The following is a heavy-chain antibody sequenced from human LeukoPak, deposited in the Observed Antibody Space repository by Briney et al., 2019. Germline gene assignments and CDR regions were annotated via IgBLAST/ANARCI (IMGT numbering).Heavy chain of an antibody. CDR2: IYYSGST. CDR3: ARLARSFPGVDY. J-gene: IGHJ4*02. CDR1: GGSISSSSYY. Sequence: PETLPLTCTVSGGSISSSSYYWGWIRQPPGKGLEWIGSIYYSGSTYYNPSLKSRVTISVDTSKNQFSLKLSSVTAADTAVYYCARLARSFPGVDYWGQGTLVTVSS. D-gene: IGHD1-26*01. V-gene: IGHV4-39*01.